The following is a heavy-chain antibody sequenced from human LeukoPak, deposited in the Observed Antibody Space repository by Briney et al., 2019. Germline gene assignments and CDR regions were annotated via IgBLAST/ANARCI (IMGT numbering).Heavy chain of an antibody. V-gene: IGHV1-24*01. D-gene: IGHD3-22*01. Sequence: ASVKVSCKVSGYTLTELSMHWVRQAPGKGLEWMGGFDPEDGETIYAQKFQGKVTMTEDTSTDTAYMELSSLRSEDTAVYYCATSWRLLRHVDYWGQGTLVTVSS. CDR1: GYTLTELS. J-gene: IGHJ4*02. CDR3: ATSWRLLRHVDY. CDR2: FDPEDGET.